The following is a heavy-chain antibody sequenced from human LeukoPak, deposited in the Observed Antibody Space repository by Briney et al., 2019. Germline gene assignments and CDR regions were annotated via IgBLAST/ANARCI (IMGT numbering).Heavy chain of an antibody. Sequence: GASVKVSCKTSGYTFTSYAMHWVRQAPGQRLEWMGWINAGNGNTKYSQEFQGRVTITRDTSASTAYMELSSLRSEDMAVYYCARERTAMVTGYYYYYMDVWGKGTTVTVSS. CDR3: ARERTAMVTGYYYYYMDV. J-gene: IGHJ6*03. CDR2: INAGNGNT. CDR1: GYTFTSYA. D-gene: IGHD5-18*01. V-gene: IGHV1-3*03.